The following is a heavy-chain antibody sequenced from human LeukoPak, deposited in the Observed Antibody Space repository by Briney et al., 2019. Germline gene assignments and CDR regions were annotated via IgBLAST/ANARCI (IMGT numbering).Heavy chain of an antibody. CDR3: AKLGGQEIYNYYVGV. CDR2: IIDNGDTT. Sequence: GGSLRLSCAASGFNFIRYAMSWVRQAPGKGLEWVSGIIDNGDTTYHANSVKGRFTISRDNSKNTLYLQMHSLRAEDTAVYYCAKLGGQEIYNYYVGVWGKGTTVAVSS. J-gene: IGHJ6*03. V-gene: IGHV3-23*01. CDR1: GFNFIRYA. D-gene: IGHD3-16*01.